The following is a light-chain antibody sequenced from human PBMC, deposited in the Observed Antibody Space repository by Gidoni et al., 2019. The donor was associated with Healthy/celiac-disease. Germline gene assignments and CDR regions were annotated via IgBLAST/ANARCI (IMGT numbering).Light chain of an antibody. CDR2: STN. CDR1: SGSVSTSYY. CDR3: VLYMGSGIGV. J-gene: IGLJ2*01. V-gene: IGLV8-61*01. Sequence: QTVVTQEPSFSVSPGGTVTLTCVLSSGSVSTSYYPSWYQQTPGQAPRTLIYSTNTRPSGVPDRFSGSSRGNKAALTITGAQADDESDYYCVLYMGSGIGVFGGGTKLTVL.